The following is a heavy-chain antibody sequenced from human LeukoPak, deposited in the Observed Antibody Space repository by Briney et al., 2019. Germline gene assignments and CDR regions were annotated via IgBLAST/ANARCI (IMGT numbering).Heavy chain of an antibody. V-gene: IGHV1-2*02. Sequence: ASVKVSCKASGYTFTDYYMHWVRQAPGQGLEWMGWINPNSGGTNYAQKLQGRVTMTRDTSISTAYMELSRLRSDDTAVYYCARVPSLRFLEWPPFDPWGQGTLVTVSS. J-gene: IGHJ5*02. D-gene: IGHD3-3*01. CDR2: INPNSGGT. CDR3: ARVPSLRFLEWPPFDP. CDR1: GYTFTDYY.